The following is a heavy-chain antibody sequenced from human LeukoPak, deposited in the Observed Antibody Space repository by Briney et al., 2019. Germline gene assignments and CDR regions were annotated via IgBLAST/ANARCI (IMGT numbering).Heavy chain of an antibody. CDR1: GGSISDYY. V-gene: IGHV4-59*01. Sequence: SETLSLTCTVSGGSISDYYWNWMRQPPGKGLEWIGYIYYSGRTNYNPSLKSRVTISVDTSKNQFPLKLSSVTAADTAVYYCARDRIYGDYLDYYYGMDVWGQGTTVTVSS. J-gene: IGHJ6*02. D-gene: IGHD4-17*01. CDR2: IYYSGRT. CDR3: ARDRIYGDYLDYYYGMDV.